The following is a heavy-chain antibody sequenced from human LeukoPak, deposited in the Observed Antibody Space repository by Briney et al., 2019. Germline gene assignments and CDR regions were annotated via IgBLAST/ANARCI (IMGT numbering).Heavy chain of an antibody. Sequence: ASVKVSCKGSGYTFTSYGISWVRQAPGQGLEWMGWISAYNGNTNYAQKLPGRVTMTTDTSTSTAYMELTSLRSDDTAVYYCARGCGGHCSSTSCPTPDFWGQGTLVTVPS. V-gene: IGHV1-18*04. CDR2: ISAYNGNT. CDR3: ARGCGGHCSSTSCPTPDF. D-gene: IGHD2-2*01. CDR1: GYTFTSYG. J-gene: IGHJ4*02.